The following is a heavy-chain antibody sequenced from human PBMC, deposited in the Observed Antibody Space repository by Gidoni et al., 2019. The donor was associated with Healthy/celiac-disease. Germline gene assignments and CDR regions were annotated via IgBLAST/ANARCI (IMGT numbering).Heavy chain of an antibody. CDR2: ISWNSGSI. CDR1: GFTFDDYA. V-gene: IGHV3-9*01. J-gene: IGHJ5*02. D-gene: IGHD1-26*01. Sequence: EVQLVESGGGLVQPGRSLRLSCAASGFTFDDYAMHWVRQAPGKGLEWVSGISWNSGSIGYADSVKGRFTISRDNAKNSLYLQMNSLRAEDTALYYCAKDILREWELPFNWFDPWGQGTLVTVSS. CDR3: AKDILREWELPFNWFDP.